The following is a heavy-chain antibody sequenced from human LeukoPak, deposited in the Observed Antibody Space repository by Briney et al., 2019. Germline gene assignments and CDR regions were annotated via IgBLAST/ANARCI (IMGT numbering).Heavy chain of an antibody. D-gene: IGHD3/OR15-3a*01. V-gene: IGHV3-15*01. CDR3: TAGTGRSDFDY. Sequence: GGSLRLPCAASGFTFSNAWMSWVRQAPGRGLEWVGRIKRKGDDGTIDYAAPVKGRLSISRDDSKNTLYLQMKSLKSEDTAVYYCTAGTGRSDFDYWGQGTLVTVSS. CDR2: IKRKGDDGTI. J-gene: IGHJ4*02. CDR1: GFTFSNAW.